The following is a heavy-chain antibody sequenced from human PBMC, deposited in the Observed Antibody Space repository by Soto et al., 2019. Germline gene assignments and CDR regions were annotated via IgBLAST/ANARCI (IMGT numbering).Heavy chain of an antibody. CDR2: INPYSGGA. J-gene: IGHJ3*02. Sequence: ASVKVSCKASGYTFTDYFIHWVRQAPGQGLEWIGWINPYSGGADLSQKFQGRVTMTRDTSISTAYMEVSSLRSDDTAVFYCAGLMHYSHAGGSADGGFDMWGQGTVVTVSS. CDR1: GYTFTDYF. V-gene: IGHV1-2*02. CDR3: AGLMHYSHAGGSADGGFDM. D-gene: IGHD2-8*02.